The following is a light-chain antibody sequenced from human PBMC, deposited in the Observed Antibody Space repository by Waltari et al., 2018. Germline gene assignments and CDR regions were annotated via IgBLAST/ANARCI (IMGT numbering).Light chain of an antibody. V-gene: IGLV2-11*01. J-gene: IGLJ3*02. Sequence: QSALTQPRPVSGSPGQSVTISCTGTSSDVGNYNYVSWYQQHPAKAPKLLIYDVSKRPSGVPDRFSGSKSGNAASLTISGLQAEDEADYHCCSLAGSYTWVFGGGTKLTVL. CDR2: DVS. CDR1: SSDVGNYNY. CDR3: CSLAGSYTWV.